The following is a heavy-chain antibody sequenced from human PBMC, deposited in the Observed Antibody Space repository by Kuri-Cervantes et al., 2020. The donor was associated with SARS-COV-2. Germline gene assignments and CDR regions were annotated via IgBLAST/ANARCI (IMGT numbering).Heavy chain of an antibody. V-gene: IGHV3-33*01. D-gene: IGHD2-2*01. CDR3: ARLLARILSYHHSLVVYYFDY. J-gene: IGHJ4*02. CDR2: IWYDGSNK. CDR1: GFTFSDYD. Sequence: GESLKISCAASGFTFSDYDIHWVRQAPGKGLDWVALIWYDGSNKYYGDSVKGRFTISRDNSKNTLYLQMNGLRAEDTAVHYCARLLARILSYHHSLVVYYFDYWGQGPLVTVSS.